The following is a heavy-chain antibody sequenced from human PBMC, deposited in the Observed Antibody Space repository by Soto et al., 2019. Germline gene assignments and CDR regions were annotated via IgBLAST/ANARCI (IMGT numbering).Heavy chain of an antibody. CDR3: ARATYSSSYYFDS. CDR1: GFTFSSFE. CDR2: IGSSGSTI. J-gene: IGHJ4*02. V-gene: IGHV3-48*03. D-gene: IGHD6-6*01. Sequence: VGSLRLSCAASGFTFSSFEMNWVRQAPGKGLEWVSKIGSSGSTIWYADSVKGRFTISRDNAKNSLYLQMNSLRGEDTAVYYCARATYSSSYYFDSWGQGTLVTVSS.